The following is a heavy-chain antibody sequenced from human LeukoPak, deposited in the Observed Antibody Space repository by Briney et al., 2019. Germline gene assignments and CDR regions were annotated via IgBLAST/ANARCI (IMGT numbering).Heavy chain of an antibody. CDR1: GFTFSSYS. CDR3: ARDPQFYYYDSSAYYSFDY. CDR2: ISSSSSYI. Sequence: GGSLRLSCAASGFTFSSYSMNWVRQAPGKGVEWVSSISSSSSYIYYADSVKGRFTISRDNAKNSLYLQMNSLRAEDTAVYYCARDPQFYYYDSSAYYSFDYWGQGTLVTVSS. D-gene: IGHD3-22*01. J-gene: IGHJ4*02. V-gene: IGHV3-21*01.